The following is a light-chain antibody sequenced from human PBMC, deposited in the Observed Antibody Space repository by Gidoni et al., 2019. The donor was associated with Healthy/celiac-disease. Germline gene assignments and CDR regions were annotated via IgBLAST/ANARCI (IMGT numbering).Light chain of an antibody. Sequence: EILMTQSRATLSVSPGERATLSCRASQSVSSNLAWYQQKPGQAPRLLIYGASTRATGIPARFSGSGSGTEFTLTSSSLQSEDLAVYYCQQYNNWPPGTFGQGTKLEIK. V-gene: IGKV3-15*01. CDR2: GAS. CDR3: QQYNNWPPGT. CDR1: QSVSSN. J-gene: IGKJ2*01.